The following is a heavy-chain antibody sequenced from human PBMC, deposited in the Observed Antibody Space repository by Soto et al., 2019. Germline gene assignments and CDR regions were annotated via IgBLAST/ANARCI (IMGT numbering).Heavy chain of an antibody. Sequence: QVQLVESGGGVVQPGRSLRLSCAASGFTFSNSGFHWVRQAPGKGLEWVAVISYDGGHRYYTESVNGRFTISRDNSKNTVSLQMNNLRPDDTAVYYCAKDPGEPRDPPLSNWFDPWGLGTLVTVSS. CDR3: AKDPGEPRDPPLSNWFDP. CDR1: GFTFSNSG. CDR2: ISYDGGHR. D-gene: IGHD3-16*01. J-gene: IGHJ5*02. V-gene: IGHV3-30*18.